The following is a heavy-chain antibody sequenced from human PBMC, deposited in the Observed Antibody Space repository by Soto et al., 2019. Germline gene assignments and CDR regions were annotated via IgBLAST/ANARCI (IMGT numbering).Heavy chain of an antibody. CDR3: ARVERGTATTVVDAFDI. J-gene: IGHJ3*02. D-gene: IGHD1-1*01. Sequence: QVQLQQWGAGLLKPSETLSLTCAVYGGFVSSGNYYWSWIRQPPGKGLEWIGEMSHSGGTHFNPSLKSRVTISVDTSKNQFSLKMSSVTAADPALYYCARVERGTATTVVDAFDIWGPGTMVTVSS. CDR2: MSHSGGT. V-gene: IGHV4-34*01. CDR1: GGFVSSGNYY.